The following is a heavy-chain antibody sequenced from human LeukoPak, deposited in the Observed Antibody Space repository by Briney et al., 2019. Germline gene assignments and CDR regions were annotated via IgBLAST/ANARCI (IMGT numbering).Heavy chain of an antibody. D-gene: IGHD1-26*01. CDR1: GDSVSSNSAA. CDR2: TYYRSKWYN. J-gene: IGHJ3*02. Sequence: SQTLSLTCAISGDSVSSNSAAWNWIRQSPSRGLEWLGRTYYRSKWYNDYAVSVKSRITINPDTSKNQFSLQLNSVTPEDTAVYYCARDLGSVGAADEAFDIWGQGTMVTVSS. CDR3: ARDLGSVGAADEAFDI. V-gene: IGHV6-1*01.